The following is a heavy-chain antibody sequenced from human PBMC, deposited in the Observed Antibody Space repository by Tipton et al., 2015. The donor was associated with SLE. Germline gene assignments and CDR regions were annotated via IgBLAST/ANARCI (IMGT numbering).Heavy chain of an antibody. D-gene: IGHD3-16*01. J-gene: IGHJ4*02. V-gene: IGHV4-59*11. CDR1: GGSIRSHY. CDR2: IFYSGTT. Sequence: LRLSCTVSGGSIRSHYWSWIRQSPGTGLEWIGYIFYSGTTNYNPSLKSRVSISVDTSKNQFSLSVNSVTAADTAVYYCARSMLTTKRVFDYWGQGTLVTVSS. CDR3: ARSMLTTKRVFDY.